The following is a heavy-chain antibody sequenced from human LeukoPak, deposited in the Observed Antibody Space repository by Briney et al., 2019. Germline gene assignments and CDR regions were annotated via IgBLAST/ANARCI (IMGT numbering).Heavy chain of an antibody. Sequence: GGSLRLSCAASGFTFSSYSMNWVRQAPGKGLEWVSSISSSSSYIYYADSVKGRFTISRDNAKNSLYLQMNSLRAEDTAVYYCARVGGSSWSLDYWGQGTLVTVSS. V-gene: IGHV3-21*01. D-gene: IGHD6-13*01. CDR2: ISSSSSYI. CDR3: ARVGGSSWSLDY. J-gene: IGHJ4*02. CDR1: GFTFSSYS.